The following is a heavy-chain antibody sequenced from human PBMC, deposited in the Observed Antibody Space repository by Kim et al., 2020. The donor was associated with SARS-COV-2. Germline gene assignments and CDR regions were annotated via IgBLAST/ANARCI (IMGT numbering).Heavy chain of an antibody. CDR3: VKDRYYYDSSTYPIH. CDR1: GFTFSSYA. V-gene: IGHV3-64D*09. J-gene: IGHJ4*02. CDR2: ISHNGDSI. D-gene: IGHD3-22*01. Sequence: GGSLRLSCSASGFTFSSYAMHWVRQAPGKGLEYVSGISHNGDSIYYADSVKGRFTISRDNSNNTLYLQMSSLRGEDTAVYYCVKDRYYYDSSTYPIHWGQGTLVTVSS.